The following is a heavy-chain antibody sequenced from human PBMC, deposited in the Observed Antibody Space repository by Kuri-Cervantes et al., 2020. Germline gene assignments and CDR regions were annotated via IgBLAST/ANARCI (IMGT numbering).Heavy chain of an antibody. Sequence: GGSLRLSCAASGFTFSSYGMHWVRQPPGKGLEWVSVIYSGGSTYYADSVKGRFTISRDNSKNTLYLQMNSLRAEDTAVYYCAKHKISVGRGEIDPWGQGTLVTVSS. J-gene: IGHJ5*02. V-gene: IGHV3-NL1*01. D-gene: IGHD3-10*01. CDR3: AKHKISVGRGEIDP. CDR2: IYSGGST. CDR1: GFTFSSYG.